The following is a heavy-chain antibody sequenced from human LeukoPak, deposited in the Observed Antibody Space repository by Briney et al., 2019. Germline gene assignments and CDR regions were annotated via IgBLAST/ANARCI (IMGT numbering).Heavy chain of an antibody. CDR3: ARDPHKSRSYCYDSSGYYNWFDP. CDR1: GYTFTSYN. D-gene: IGHD3-22*01. J-gene: IGHJ5*02. Sequence: EASVKVSCKASGYTFTSYNISWVRQAPGQGHERKGWISAYKGNTNYAHKLQGRVTMTTDTSTSTAYMELRSVRSDDSAVYYCARDPHKSRSYCYDSSGYYNWFDPWGQGTLVTVSS. V-gene: IGHV1-18*01. CDR2: ISAYKGNT.